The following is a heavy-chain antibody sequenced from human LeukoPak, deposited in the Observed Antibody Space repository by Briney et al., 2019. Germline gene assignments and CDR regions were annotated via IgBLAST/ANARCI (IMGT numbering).Heavy chain of an antibody. CDR1: GYTLTELS. Sequence: GASVKVSCKVSGYTLTELSMHWVRQAPGKGLEWMGGFDPEDGETIYAQKFQGRVTMTEDTSTDTAYMELSSLRSEDTAVYYCAAVTYYYDSSGSAFHYWGQGTLVTVSS. D-gene: IGHD3-22*01. CDR2: FDPEDGET. CDR3: AAVTYYYDSSGSAFHY. V-gene: IGHV1-24*01. J-gene: IGHJ4*02.